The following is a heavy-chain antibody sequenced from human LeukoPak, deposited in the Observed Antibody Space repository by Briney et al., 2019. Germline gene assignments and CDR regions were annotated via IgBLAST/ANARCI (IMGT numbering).Heavy chain of an antibody. CDR3: AGNSGSYYPYYYYYMDV. V-gene: IGHV4-61*02. CDR2: IYTSGST. J-gene: IGHJ6*03. Sequence: SQTLSLTCTVSGGSISSGSYYWSWIRQPAGKGLEWIGRIYTSGSTNYNPSLKSRVTISVDTSKNQSSLKLSSVTAADTAVYYCAGNSGSYYPYYYYYMDVWGKGTTVTVSS. CDR1: GGSISSGSYY. D-gene: IGHD1-26*01.